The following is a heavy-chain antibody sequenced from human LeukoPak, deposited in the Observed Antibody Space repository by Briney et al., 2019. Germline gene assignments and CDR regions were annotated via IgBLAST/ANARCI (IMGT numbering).Heavy chain of an antibody. CDR1: GGSISSSSYY. Sequence: PSETLSLTCTVSGGSISSSSYYWGWIRQPPGKGLEWIGSIYYSGSTYHNPSLKSRVTISVDTSKNQFSLKLSSVTAAGTAVYYCARGHYYGSGSLWGQGTMVTVSS. CDR2: IYYSGST. J-gene: IGHJ3*01. CDR3: ARGHYYGSGSL. D-gene: IGHD3-10*01. V-gene: IGHV4-39*01.